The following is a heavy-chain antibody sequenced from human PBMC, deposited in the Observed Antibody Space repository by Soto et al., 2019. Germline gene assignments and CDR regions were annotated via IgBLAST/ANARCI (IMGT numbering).Heavy chain of an antibody. CDR1: GYTFTSYG. J-gene: IGHJ4*02. Sequence: ASVKVSCKASGYTFTSYGISWVRQAPGQGLEWMGWISAYNGNTNYAQKLQGRVTMTTGTSTSTAYMELRSLRSDDTAVYYCARDTGSYYDFWSGYYTGFDYWGQGTQVTVSS. CDR2: ISAYNGNT. V-gene: IGHV1-18*01. CDR3: ARDTGSYYDFWSGYYTGFDY. D-gene: IGHD3-3*01.